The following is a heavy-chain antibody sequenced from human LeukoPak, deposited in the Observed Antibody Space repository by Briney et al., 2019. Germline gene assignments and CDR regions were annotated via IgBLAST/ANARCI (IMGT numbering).Heavy chain of an antibody. V-gene: IGHV1-24*01. CDR3: VIGTSGSYYVGIVRPIDY. J-gene: IGHJ4*02. CDR1: GYTLTELP. Sequence: ASVKVSCKVSGYTLTELPIHWVRQAPGKGLEWMGGFDPDDGETVYAQMFQGRVTMTEDTSSDTASMELSSLRSEDTAVYYCVIGTSGSYYVGIVRPIDYWGQGTLVTVSS. CDR2: FDPDDGET. D-gene: IGHD1-26*01.